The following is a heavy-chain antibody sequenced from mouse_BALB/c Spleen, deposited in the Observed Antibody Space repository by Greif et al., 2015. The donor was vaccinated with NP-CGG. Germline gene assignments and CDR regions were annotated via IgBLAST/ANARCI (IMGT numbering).Heavy chain of an antibody. J-gene: IGHJ2*01. D-gene: IGHD2-14*01. CDR2: ISSGSSTI. CDR1: GFTFSSFG. V-gene: IGHV5-17*02. Sequence: EVKLVESGGGLVQPGGSRKLSCAASGFTFSSFGMHWVRQAPEKGLEWVAYISSGSSTIYYADTVKGRFTISRDNPKNTLFLQMTSLRSEDTAMYYCARSKGNYYRYSDYWGQGTTLTVSS. CDR3: ARSKGNYYRYSDY.